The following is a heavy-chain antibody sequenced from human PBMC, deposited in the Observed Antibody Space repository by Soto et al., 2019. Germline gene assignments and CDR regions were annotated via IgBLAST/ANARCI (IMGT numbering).Heavy chain of an antibody. D-gene: IGHD5-18*01. J-gene: IGHJ4*02. CDR1: GYTFTSYY. CDR2: INPSGGST. Sequence: QVQLVQSGAEVKKPGASVKVSCKASGYTFTSYYMHWVRQAPGQGLEWMGIINPSGGSTSYAQKFQGRVSMTRDTSTSTVYMELSSLRSEDTDVYYCAREGERGYSYGFLEYWGQGTLVTFSS. V-gene: IGHV1-46*01. CDR3: AREGERGYSYGFLEY.